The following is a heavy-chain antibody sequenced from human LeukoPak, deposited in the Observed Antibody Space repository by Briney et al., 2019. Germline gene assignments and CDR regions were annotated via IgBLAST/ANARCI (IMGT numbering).Heavy chain of an antibody. D-gene: IGHD3-22*01. CDR1: GFTFSTYY. V-gene: IGHV3-21*01. Sequence: GGSLRLSCAASGFTFSTYYMTWVRQAPGKGLEWVSSISSSSTYIYYADSLKGRFTISRDNAKNSPFLQMNSLRAEDTAVYYCARESYYYDSSGYYYGSHAFDIWGQGTMVTVSS. CDR2: ISSSSTYI. CDR3: ARESYYYDSSGYYYGSHAFDI. J-gene: IGHJ3*02.